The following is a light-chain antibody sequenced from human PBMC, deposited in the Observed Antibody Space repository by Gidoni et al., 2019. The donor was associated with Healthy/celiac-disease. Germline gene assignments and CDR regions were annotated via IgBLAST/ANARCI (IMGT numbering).Light chain of an antibody. CDR2: GAS. CDR3: QQYGSSPQT. V-gene: IGKV3-20*01. Sequence: ELVLTQSPGTLSLSPGERATLSCRASQSVSSSYLAWYQQQPGQAPRLLISGASSSATGIPDRFSGSGSGTDSTLTISRLEPEDFAVYYCQQYGSSPQTFGQGTKVEIK. CDR1: QSVSSSY. J-gene: IGKJ1*01.